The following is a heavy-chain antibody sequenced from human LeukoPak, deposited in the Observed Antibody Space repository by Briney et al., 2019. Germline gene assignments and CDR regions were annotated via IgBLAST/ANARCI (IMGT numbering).Heavy chain of an antibody. J-gene: IGHJ6*02. CDR1: GFTFYDYA. CDR3: AKDGGYCSGGSCYYGMDV. Sequence: GGSLRLSCAASGFTFYDYAMHWVRQAPGKGLEWVSGISWNSGSIGYADSVKGRFTISRDNAKNSLYLQMNSLRAEDTALYYCAKDGGYCSGGSCYYGMDVWGQGTTVTVSS. V-gene: IGHV3-9*01. CDR2: ISWNSGSI. D-gene: IGHD2-15*01.